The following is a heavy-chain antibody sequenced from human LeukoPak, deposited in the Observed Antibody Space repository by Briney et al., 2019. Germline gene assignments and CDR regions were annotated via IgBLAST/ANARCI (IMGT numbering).Heavy chain of an antibody. CDR2: ISSSSSYI. D-gene: IGHD4/OR15-4a*01. J-gene: IGHJ4*02. CDR1: GFTFSTYR. CDR3: ATDDYGAFDY. V-gene: IGHV3-21*01. Sequence: GGSLRLSCAASGFTFSTYRMNWVRQVPGKGLEWVSSISSSSSYIYYADSVKGRFTISRDNAKNSLFLQMRSLRAEDTAVYYCATDDYGAFDYWGQGTLVTVSS.